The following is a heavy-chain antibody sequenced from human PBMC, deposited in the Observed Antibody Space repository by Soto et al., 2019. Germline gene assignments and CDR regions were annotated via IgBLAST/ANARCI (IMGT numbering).Heavy chain of an antibody. V-gene: IGHV3-21*01. J-gene: IGHJ6*02. CDR3: ALDGTAGSVMEV. Sequence: EMPLVESGGGLVKPGVSLRLSCAASGFTFSTYVMNWVRQARGTGLEWVSSISSGSEYISYADSLKGRLTISRDNARKSLYLPPNSLTADDTAVYYCALDGTAGSVMEVWGPGTTVTVA. CDR2: ISSGSEYI. CDR1: GFTFSTYV. D-gene: IGHD6-13*01.